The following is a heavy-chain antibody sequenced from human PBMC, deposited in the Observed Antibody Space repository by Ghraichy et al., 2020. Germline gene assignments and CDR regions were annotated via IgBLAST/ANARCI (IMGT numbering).Heavy chain of an antibody. Sequence: GGSLRLSCSASGFKFGTYTMTWVRRAPEKGLDWVSSIADSGFTYYADSVRGRFTTSRDNSKNALFLHMVSLRAEDTAVYYCARRDGVTVGKYYYFYGLDVWGQGSTVTVSS. CDR1: GFKFGTYT. CDR2: IADSGFT. J-gene: IGHJ6*02. CDR3: ARRDGVTVGKYYYFYGLDV. D-gene: IGHD2-21*02. V-gene: IGHV3-23*01.